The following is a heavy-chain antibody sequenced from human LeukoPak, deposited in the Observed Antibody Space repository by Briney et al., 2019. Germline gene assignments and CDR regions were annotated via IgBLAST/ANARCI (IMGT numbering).Heavy chain of an antibody. CDR2: VYYSGST. CDR3: ARGHSYGYGWFDP. Sequence: PSETLSLTCNVSGGSISSYYWSWIRQPPGKGLERIGYVYYSGSTNYNPSLKSRLTISVDTSKNQFSLKLSSVTAADTAVYYCARGHSYGYGWFDPWGQGTLVTVSS. J-gene: IGHJ5*02. D-gene: IGHD5-18*01. V-gene: IGHV4-59*01. CDR1: GGSISSYY.